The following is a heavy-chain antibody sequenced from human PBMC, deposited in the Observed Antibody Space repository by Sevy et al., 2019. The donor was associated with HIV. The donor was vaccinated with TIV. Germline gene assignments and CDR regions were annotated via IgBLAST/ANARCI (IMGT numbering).Heavy chain of an antibody. CDR1: RFTFSDYY. J-gene: IGHJ3*02. CDR3: AREMEGVPGRAFDI. D-gene: IGHD6-19*01. Sequence: GGSLRLSCAASRFTFSDYYMSWIRQAPGKWLEWLSYISSSGSTIYYADSVKGRFTISRDNAKNSLYLQMNSLRAEDTAVYYCAREMEGVPGRAFDIWGQGTMVTVSS. CDR2: ISSSGSTI. V-gene: IGHV3-11*01.